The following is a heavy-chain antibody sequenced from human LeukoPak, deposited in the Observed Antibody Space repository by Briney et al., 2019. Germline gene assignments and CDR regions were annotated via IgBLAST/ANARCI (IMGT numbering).Heavy chain of an antibody. CDR2: IRYDGSNK. V-gene: IGHV3-30*02. D-gene: IGHD3-3*01. CDR1: GFTFSSYC. CDR3: ANFALEWLLHGDDAFDI. J-gene: IGHJ3*02. Sequence: GGSLRLACAASGFTFSSYCIHWVRQPPGRGLEWVAFIRYDGSNKYYADSVKGRFTISRDNSKDTLYLQMNGLRAEDTAVYYCANFALEWLLHGDDAFDIWGQGTMVTVSS.